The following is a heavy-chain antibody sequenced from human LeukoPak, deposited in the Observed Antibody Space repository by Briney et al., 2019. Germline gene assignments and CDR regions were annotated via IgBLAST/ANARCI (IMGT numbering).Heavy chain of an antibody. D-gene: IGHD3-10*02. V-gene: IGHV4-34*01. CDR2: VNDSGST. Sequence: PSETLSLTCAVYGGSFSDHYWTWIRQSPTKGLEWIGEVNDSGSTNYNPSLKSRVTISVDTSKNQFSLKLNSVTAADTAVYYCARRVKVNFVGLFGEDNNYYYMDVWGKGTTVTVS. J-gene: IGHJ6*03. CDR3: ARRVKVNFVGLFGEDNNYYYMDV. CDR1: GGSFSDHY.